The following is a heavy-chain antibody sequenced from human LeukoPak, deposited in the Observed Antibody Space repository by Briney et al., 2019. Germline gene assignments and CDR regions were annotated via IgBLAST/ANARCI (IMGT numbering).Heavy chain of an antibody. CDR1: GYSFINYW. CDR2: ISPDGSDT. D-gene: IGHD2-2*01. Sequence: GESLKISCKGSGYSFINYWIGWVRQMPGKGLEWMGIISPDGSDTRYSPSFQGQVTRSADQPLSTAYLQWSSLKASHTAMYYCASLISSWSCDHWGQGTLVTVSS. V-gene: IGHV5-51*04. CDR3: ASLISSWSCDH. J-gene: IGHJ4*02.